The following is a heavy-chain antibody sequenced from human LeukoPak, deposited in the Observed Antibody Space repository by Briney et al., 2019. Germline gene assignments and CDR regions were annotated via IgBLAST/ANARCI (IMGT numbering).Heavy chain of an antibody. V-gene: IGHV3-23*01. Sequence: GGSLRLSCAASGFTFSDDAMSWVRQAPGKGLEWVSGISGSGHSINYADSVKGRFTISRDNSKNTLFLQMNTLRAEDTAIYYCAKEQIGYNRPVDYWGQGTLVTVSS. J-gene: IGHJ4*02. CDR2: ISGSGHSI. D-gene: IGHD5-24*01. CDR3: AKEQIGYNRPVDY. CDR1: GFTFSDDA.